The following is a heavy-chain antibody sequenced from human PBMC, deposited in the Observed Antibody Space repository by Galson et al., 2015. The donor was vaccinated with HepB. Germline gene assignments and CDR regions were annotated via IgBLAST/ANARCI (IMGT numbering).Heavy chain of an antibody. J-gene: IGHJ5*02. CDR2: IDLNSGGT. CDR1: GYIFTGDY. CDR3: ARAPPGRWFDP. V-gene: IGHV1-2*02. Sequence: SVKVSCKASGYIFTGDYMHWVRQAPGQGLECLGWIDLNSGGTNYAQKFQGRVTMTRDKSVNTAYMEVGRLTSDDTAMYYCARAPPGRWFDPWGQGTLVTVSS.